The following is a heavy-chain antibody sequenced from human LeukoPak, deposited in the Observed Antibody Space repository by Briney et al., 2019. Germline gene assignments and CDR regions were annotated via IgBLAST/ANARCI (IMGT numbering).Heavy chain of an antibody. D-gene: IGHD2-15*01. CDR3: ARGSSVVALD. V-gene: IGHV3-48*01. CDR2: ISSSSSNI. Sequence: GGSLRLSCAASGFTFSSYNINWVRQAPGKGLEWVSYISSSSSNIYYADSVKGRFTISRDNAKNSLYLQMNSLRAEDTAVYYCARGSSVVALDWGQGTLVTVSS. CDR1: GFTFSSYN. J-gene: IGHJ4*02.